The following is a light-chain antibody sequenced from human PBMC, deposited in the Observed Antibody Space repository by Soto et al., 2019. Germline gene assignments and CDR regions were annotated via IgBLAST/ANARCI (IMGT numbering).Light chain of an antibody. V-gene: IGLV1-51*01. CDR1: SSNIENNY. CDR2: DNN. CDR3: GTWDSSLSAGV. J-gene: IGLJ2*01. Sequence: QSVLTQPPSVSAAPGQKVTISCSGSSSNIENNYVSWYQQLPGTAPKLLIYDNNKRPSGIPDRFSGSKSGTSATLGITGLXXGDEAXXXXGTWDSSLSAGVFGGGTKLTVL.